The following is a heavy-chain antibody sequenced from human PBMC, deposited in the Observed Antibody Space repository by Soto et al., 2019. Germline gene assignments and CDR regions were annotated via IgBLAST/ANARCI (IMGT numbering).Heavy chain of an antibody. D-gene: IGHD6-19*01. CDR1: GFTFSSYA. V-gene: IGHV3-23*01. Sequence: GGSLRLSCAASGFTFSSYAMSWVRQAPGKGLEWVSAISGSGGSTYYADSVKGRFTISRDNSKNTLYLQMNSLRAEDTAVYYCAKDQLGIAVAAPDDAFDIWGQGTMVTVSS. CDR3: AKDQLGIAVAAPDDAFDI. CDR2: ISGSGGST. J-gene: IGHJ3*02.